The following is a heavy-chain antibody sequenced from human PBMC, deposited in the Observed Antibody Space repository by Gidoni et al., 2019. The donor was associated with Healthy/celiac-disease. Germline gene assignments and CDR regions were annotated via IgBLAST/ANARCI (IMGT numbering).Heavy chain of an antibody. D-gene: IGHD4-17*01. CDR2: IIPIFGTA. V-gene: IGHV1-69*01. Sequence: QVQLVQSGAEVKTPGSSVKVSCKASGGTFSSYASSWVRTAPGQGPGLMGGIIPIFGTANYAQKFQGRVTITADESTSTAYMELSSLRAEDTAVYYCARGVRDYVVFHNWFDPWGQGTLVTVSS. CDR3: ARGVRDYVVFHNWFDP. CDR1: GGTFSSYA. J-gene: IGHJ5*02.